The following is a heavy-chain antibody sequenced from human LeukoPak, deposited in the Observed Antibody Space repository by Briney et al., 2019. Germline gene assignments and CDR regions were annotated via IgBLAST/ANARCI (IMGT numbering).Heavy chain of an antibody. J-gene: IGHJ4*02. Sequence: EGSQRLSCTASGFTFSRYTMSWVRQAPGKGLEWVSSISGSDGDTFHADSVKGRFTISRDNSKNTVYLQMNSLRAEDTAVYYCAKDSLYYDSSGYYRGDFFDYWGQGTLVTVSS. V-gene: IGHV3-23*01. CDR1: GFTFSRYT. D-gene: IGHD3-22*01. CDR2: ISGSDGDT. CDR3: AKDSLYYDSSGYYRGDFFDY.